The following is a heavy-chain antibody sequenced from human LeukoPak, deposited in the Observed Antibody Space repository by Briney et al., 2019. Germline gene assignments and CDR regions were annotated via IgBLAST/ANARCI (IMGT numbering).Heavy chain of an antibody. J-gene: IGHJ5*02. D-gene: IGHD3-3*01. V-gene: IGHV1-2*02. CDR1: GYTLTDHH. Sequence: ASVKVSCKASGYTLTDHHLIWVRQAPGQGLEWMGWINPNSGGTNYAQKFQGRVTMTRDTSISTAYMELSRLRSDDTAVYYCARDRGRDYDFWSGYPGGYNWFDPWGQGTLVTVSS. CDR2: INPNSGGT. CDR3: ARDRGRDYDFWSGYPGGYNWFDP.